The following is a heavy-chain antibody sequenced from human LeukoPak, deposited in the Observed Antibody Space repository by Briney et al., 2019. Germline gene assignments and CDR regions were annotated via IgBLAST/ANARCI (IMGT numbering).Heavy chain of an antibody. CDR2: IYPGDSDT. V-gene: IGHV5-51*01. Sequence: GESLKISCKGSGYSFTSYSIGWVRQMPGKGLEWMGIIYPGDSDTRYSPSFQGQVTISADKSISTAYLQWSSLKASDTAMYYCARMVYAVAGSVDYWGQGTLVTVSS. CDR3: ARMVYAVAGSVDY. D-gene: IGHD6-19*01. J-gene: IGHJ4*02. CDR1: GYSFTSYS.